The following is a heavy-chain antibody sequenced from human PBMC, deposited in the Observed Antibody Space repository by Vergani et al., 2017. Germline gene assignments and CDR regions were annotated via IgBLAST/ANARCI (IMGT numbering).Heavy chain of an antibody. J-gene: IGHJ6*02. CDR1: GFTFSSYD. Sequence: EVQLVESGGGLVQPGGSLRLSCAASGFTFSSYDMHWVRQATGKGLEGVSAIGTAGDPYYPGSVKGRFTISRENAKNSLYLQMNSLRAGDTAVYYCARGNRYYDSGGLAYGMDVWGQGTTVTVSS. V-gene: IGHV3-13*05. CDR2: IGTAGDP. CDR3: ARGNRYYDSGGLAYGMDV. D-gene: IGHD3-22*01.